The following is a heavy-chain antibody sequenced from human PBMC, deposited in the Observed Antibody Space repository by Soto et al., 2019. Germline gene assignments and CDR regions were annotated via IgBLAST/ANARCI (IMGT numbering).Heavy chain of an antibody. J-gene: IGHJ6*02. V-gene: IGHV5-51*01. CDR1: GYSFTTYW. CDR3: ATAMDI. CDR2: IYPGDSDA. Sequence: GESLKISCKGSGYSFTTYWIGWVRQMPGKGLEWLGIIYPGDSDARYSPSIQGQVTISADKSISAAYLQWSSLKASDTAMYYCATAMDIWGQGTTVTVSS.